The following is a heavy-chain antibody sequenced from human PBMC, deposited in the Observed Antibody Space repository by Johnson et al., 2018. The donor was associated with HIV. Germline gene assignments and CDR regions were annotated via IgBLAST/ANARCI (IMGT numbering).Heavy chain of an antibody. V-gene: IGHV3-20*04. Sequence: MQLVESGGGVVRPGGSQRLSCVASGFTFDDYDMSWVRQTPGKGLEWVSVINWNGGSTDYADSVKGRFTISRDNSKNTLYLQMNSLRAEDTAVYYCARDGGQWLVGMSDAFDIWGQGTMVTVSS. CDR3: ARDGGQWLVGMSDAFDI. J-gene: IGHJ3*02. CDR2: INWNGGST. D-gene: IGHD3-22*01. CDR1: GFTFDDYD.